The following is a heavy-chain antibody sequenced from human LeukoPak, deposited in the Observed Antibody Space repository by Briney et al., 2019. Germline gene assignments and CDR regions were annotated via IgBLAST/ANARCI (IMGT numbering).Heavy chain of an antibody. D-gene: IGHD3-9*01. Sequence: PGGSLRLSCAASGFTFSSYGMTWVRQAPGKGLEWVSYISSSSSTIYYADSVKGRFTISRDNAKNSLYLQLNSLRAEDTAVYYCAKDPIWAYDTPNVHDYWGQGTLVTVSS. V-gene: IGHV3-48*01. CDR3: AKDPIWAYDTPNVHDY. J-gene: IGHJ4*02. CDR1: GFTFSSYG. CDR2: ISSSSSTI.